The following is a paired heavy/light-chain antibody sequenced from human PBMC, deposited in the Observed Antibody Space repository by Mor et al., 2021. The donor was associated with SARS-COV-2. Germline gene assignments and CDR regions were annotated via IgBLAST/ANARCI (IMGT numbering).Light chain of an antibody. CDR2: GSI. J-gene: IGLJ2*01. CDR3: QSYDSSLNSVV. Sequence: QSVLTQPPSVSGAPGQRVTISCTGSGSNIGAAYDVHWYQHLPETAPKLLIYGSINRPSGVPDRFSGSRSGTSASLAITGLQADDEADYFCQSYDSSLNSVVFGGGTKLTVL. CDR1: GSNIGAAYD. V-gene: IGLV1-40*01.
Heavy chain of an antibody. CDR2: ISYTGST. J-gene: IGHJ3*01. CDR1: GGSISNTDYY. V-gene: IGHV4-39*01. D-gene: IGHD3-10*01. Sequence: QMQLQESGPGLVKPSETLSLTCTVSGGSISNTDYYWGWIRQPPGKGPDCIGSISYTGSTYYSPSLRSRVTISVDTSKNQFSLKLNSVTAADTAVYYCARQDIYYYGSGSYYTDAFDVWGQGTMVTVSS. CDR3: ARQDIYYYGSGSYYTDAFDV.